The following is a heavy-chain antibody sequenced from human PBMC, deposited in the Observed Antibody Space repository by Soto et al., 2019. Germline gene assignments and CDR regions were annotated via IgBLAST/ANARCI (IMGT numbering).Heavy chain of an antibody. CDR3: ESSDRSGFGFDY. D-gene: IGHD3-22*01. Sequence: PSQTLSLTCDISGDSVSSNSAAWNWIRQSPSRGLEWLGRTSYRSKWYNDYAVSVKSRITINPDTSKNQFSLQLNSVTPEDTALYYCESSDRSGFGFDYPAQRTLVIVSS. V-gene: IGHV6-1*01. CDR2: TSYRSKWYN. J-gene: IGHJ4*02. CDR1: GDSVSSNSAA.